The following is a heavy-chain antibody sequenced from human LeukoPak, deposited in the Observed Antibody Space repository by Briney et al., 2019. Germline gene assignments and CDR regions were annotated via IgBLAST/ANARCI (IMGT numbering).Heavy chain of an antibody. V-gene: IGHV3-74*01. D-gene: IGHD2-2*01. CDR2: INSDGTTT. CDR3: ARETIAVVPAALY. J-gene: IGHJ4*02. CDR1: GFPFSAYW. Sequence: GGSLRLSCAASGFPFSAYWMHWVRQDPGKGLVWVSRINSDGTTTNYADSVKGRFTISRDNAKNTLYLQMNSLRAEDTAVYYCARETIAVVPAALYWGQGTLVTVCS.